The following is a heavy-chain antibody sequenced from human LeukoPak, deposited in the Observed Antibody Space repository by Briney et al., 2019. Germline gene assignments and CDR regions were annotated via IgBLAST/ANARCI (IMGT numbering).Heavy chain of an antibody. CDR3: ARLGGSSWYFDAFDI. J-gene: IGHJ3*02. D-gene: IGHD6-13*01. CDR1: GGSISSSSYY. CDR2: IYYSGST. Sequence: SETLSLTCTVSGGSISSSSYYWGWIRQPPGKGLEWIGSIYYSGSTYYNPSLKSRVTISVDTSKNQFSLKLSSVTAADTAVYYCARLGGSSWYFDAFDIWGQGTMVTVSS. V-gene: IGHV4-39*07.